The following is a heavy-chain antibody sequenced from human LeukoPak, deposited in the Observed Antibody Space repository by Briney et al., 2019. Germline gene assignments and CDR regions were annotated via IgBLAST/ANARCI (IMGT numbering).Heavy chain of an antibody. CDR2: ISAYNGNT. CDR3: ARDPYSSSWYHFDY. J-gene: IGHJ4*02. Sequence: PSASVKVSCKASGYTFTSYGISWVRQAPGQGLVWMGWISAYNGNTNYAQKLQGRVTMTTDTSTSTAYMELRSLRSDDTAVYYCARDPYSSSWYHFDYWGQGTLVTVSS. D-gene: IGHD6-13*01. CDR1: GYTFTSYG. V-gene: IGHV1-18*04.